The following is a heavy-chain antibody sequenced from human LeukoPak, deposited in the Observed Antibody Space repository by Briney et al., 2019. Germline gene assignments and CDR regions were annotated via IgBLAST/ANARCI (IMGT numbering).Heavy chain of an antibody. D-gene: IGHD4-11*01. CDR1: GFTFSSYS. CDR2: ISSSSSYI. V-gene: IGHV3-21*01. CDR3: ARGLQKNYYMDV. J-gene: IGHJ6*03. Sequence: GGSLRLSCAASGFTFSSYSMNWVRQAPGKGLEWVSSISSSSSYIYYADSVKGRFTISRDNAKNSLYLQMNSLRAEDTAVYYCARGLQKNYYMDVWGKGTTVTVTS.